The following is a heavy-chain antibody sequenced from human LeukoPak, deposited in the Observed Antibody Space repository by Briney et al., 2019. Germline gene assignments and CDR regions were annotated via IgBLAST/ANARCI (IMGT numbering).Heavy chain of an antibody. CDR1: GFTFSMYG. CDR2: ISEDGTYK. D-gene: IGHD2-15*01. Sequence: GGSLRLSCATSGFTFSMYGMHWVRQAPGKGLEWLALISEDGTYKYYADSVKGRFTISRDNSKNTLYLQMNSLRAEDTAIYYCAKNGDRGAYCTGGTCYPYFYYYMDVWGKGTTVTI. V-gene: IGHV3-30*18. CDR3: AKNGDRGAYCTGGTCYPYFYYYMDV. J-gene: IGHJ6*03.